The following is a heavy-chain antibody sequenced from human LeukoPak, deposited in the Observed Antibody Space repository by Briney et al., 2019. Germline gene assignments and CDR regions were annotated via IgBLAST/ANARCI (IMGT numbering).Heavy chain of an antibody. CDR3: AKGSGSYFGRYFYYMDV. J-gene: IGHJ6*03. Sequence: GGSLRLSCAASGFTVSSNYMSWVRQAPGKGLEWVSVIYSGGSTYYADSVKGRFTVSRDNSKNTLYLQMNSLRAEDTAVYYCAKGSGSYFGRYFYYMDVWGKGTTVTVSS. CDR1: GFTVSSNY. CDR2: IYSGGST. D-gene: IGHD3-10*01. V-gene: IGHV3-53*01.